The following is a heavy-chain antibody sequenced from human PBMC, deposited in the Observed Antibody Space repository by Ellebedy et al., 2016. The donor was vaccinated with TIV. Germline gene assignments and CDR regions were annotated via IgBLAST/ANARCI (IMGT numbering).Heavy chain of an antibody. J-gene: IGHJ4*02. D-gene: IGHD3-10*01. CDR3: ARVPRDYYGSGSYYGDY. Sequence: SETLSLTXTVSAGSMSSGDFYWSWIRQPPGKGLEWIGYIYYSGSTYYSPSLKSRPTISVDTSKNQFSLQLTSVTAADTAVHYCARVPRDYYGSGSYYGDYWGQGTLVTVSS. CDR2: IYYSGST. V-gene: IGHV4-30-4*08. CDR1: AGSMSSGDFY.